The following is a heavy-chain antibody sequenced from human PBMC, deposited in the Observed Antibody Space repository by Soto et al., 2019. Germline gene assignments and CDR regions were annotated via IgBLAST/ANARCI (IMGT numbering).Heavy chain of an antibody. V-gene: IGHV4-59*01. CDR1: GGSISSYY. Sequence: SETLSLTCTVSGGSISSYYWSWIRQPPGKGLEWIGYIYYSGSTNYNPSLKSRVTISVDTSKNQFSLKLSSVTAADTAVYYCARGYGDFARWFDPWGQGTLVTIS. CDR3: ARGYGDFARWFDP. CDR2: IYYSGST. J-gene: IGHJ5*02. D-gene: IGHD4-17*01.